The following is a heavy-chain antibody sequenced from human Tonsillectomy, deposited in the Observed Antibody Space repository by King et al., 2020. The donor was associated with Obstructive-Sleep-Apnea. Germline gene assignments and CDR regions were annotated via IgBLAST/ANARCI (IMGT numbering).Heavy chain of an antibody. CDR2: MSYDGNNK. D-gene: IGHD2-2*01. J-gene: IGHJ4*02. CDR3: ASAAMRAPAFDY. V-gene: IGHV3-30*03. CDR1: GVTFSSYV. Sequence: VQLVESGGVVVQPVRSLRLSCASSGVTFSSYVMHWGRQAPGKVLELVALMSYDGNNKFYADCVKVRFTISRDTAKNTLYLQMSSLRAEDTAVYYCASAAMRAPAFDYWGQGTLVTVSS.